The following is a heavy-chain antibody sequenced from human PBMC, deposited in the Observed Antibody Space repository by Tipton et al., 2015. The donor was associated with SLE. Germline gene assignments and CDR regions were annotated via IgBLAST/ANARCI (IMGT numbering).Heavy chain of an antibody. J-gene: IGHJ4*02. D-gene: IGHD3-16*02. V-gene: IGHV4-59*12. CDR3: ARGRGDCIRGTYRPSSFDY. CDR1: GGSISNYY. CDR2: IHDSGSS. Sequence: TLSLTCTVSGGSISNYYWSWIRQPPGKALEWIGDIHDSGSSNYNPSLKSRISISVDTSKNQISLKLNSVTPADTAFYYCARGRGDCIRGTYRPSSFDYWCQGTQVSVPS.